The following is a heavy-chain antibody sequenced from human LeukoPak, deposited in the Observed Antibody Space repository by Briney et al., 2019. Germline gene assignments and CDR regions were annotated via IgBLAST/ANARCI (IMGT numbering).Heavy chain of an antibody. CDR2: ISSSSSYI. CDR1: GFTFSSYS. J-gene: IGHJ4*02. V-gene: IGHV3-21*01. CDR3: ATIPETTLDY. D-gene: IGHD1-7*01. Sequence: PGGSLRLSCAASGFTFSSYSMNWVRQAPGKGLEWVSSISSSSSYIYYADSVKGRFTISRDNAKNSLYLQMNSLRAEDTAVYYCATIPETTLDYWGQGTLVTVPS.